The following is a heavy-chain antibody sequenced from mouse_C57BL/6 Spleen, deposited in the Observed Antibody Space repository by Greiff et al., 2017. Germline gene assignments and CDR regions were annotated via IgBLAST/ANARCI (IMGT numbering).Heavy chain of an antibody. Sequence: VQLVESGAELVKPGASVKISCKASGYAFSSYWMNWVKQRPGKGLEWIGQIYPGDGDTNYNGKFKGKATLTADKSSSTAYMQLSSLTSEDSAVYFCASLGGVVGFDYWGQGTTLTVSS. CDR1: GYAFSSYW. D-gene: IGHD1-1*01. CDR3: ASLGGVVGFDY. J-gene: IGHJ2*01. CDR2: IYPGDGDT. V-gene: IGHV1-80*01.